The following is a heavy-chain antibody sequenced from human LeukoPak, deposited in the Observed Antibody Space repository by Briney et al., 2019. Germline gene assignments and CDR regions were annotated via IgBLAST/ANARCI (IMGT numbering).Heavy chain of an antibody. Sequence: SETLSLTCTVSGGSISSYYWSWIRQPPGKGLEWIGYIYYSGSTNYNPSLKSRVTISVDTSKNQFSLKLSSVTAADTAVYYCARHEAVVTFDYWGQGTLVTVSS. CDR1: GGSISSYY. CDR2: IYYSGST. V-gene: IGHV4-59*08. D-gene: IGHD4-23*01. J-gene: IGHJ4*02. CDR3: ARHEAVVTFDY.